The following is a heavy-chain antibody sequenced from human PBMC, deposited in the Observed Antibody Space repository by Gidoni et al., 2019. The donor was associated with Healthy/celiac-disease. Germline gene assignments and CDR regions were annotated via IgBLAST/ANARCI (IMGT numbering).Heavy chain of an antibody. Sequence: QVQLVESGGGVVQPGRSLRLSCAASGFTFSSYGMHWVRQAPGKGLEWVAVITYDGSNKYYADSVKGRFTISRDNSKNTLYLQMNSLRAEDTAVYYCAGSGYYYSSRYYYYGMDVWGQGTTVTVSS. CDR2: ITYDGSNK. D-gene: IGHD3-22*01. V-gene: IGHV3-30*03. CDR1: GFTFSSYG. J-gene: IGHJ6*02. CDR3: AGSGYYYSSRYYYYGMDV.